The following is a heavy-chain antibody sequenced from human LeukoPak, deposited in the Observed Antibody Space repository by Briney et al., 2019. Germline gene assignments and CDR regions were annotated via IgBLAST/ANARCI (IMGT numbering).Heavy chain of an antibody. CDR3: AELGITMIGGV. J-gene: IGHJ6*04. CDR2: ISGSGGNT. Sequence: GGSLRLSCAASGFTFSNYAMSWVRQAPGRGLEWLSSISGSGGNTYYADSVKGRFTISRDNSKNTLYLQMNSLRAEDTAVYYCAELGITMIGGVWGKGTTVTISS. V-gene: IGHV3-23*01. CDR1: GFTFSNYA. D-gene: IGHD3-10*02.